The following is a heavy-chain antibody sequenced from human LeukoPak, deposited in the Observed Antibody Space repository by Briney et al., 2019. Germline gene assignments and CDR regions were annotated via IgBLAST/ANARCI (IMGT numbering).Heavy chain of an antibody. CDR1: GGSINSGGYY. D-gene: IGHD3-3*01. J-gene: IGHJ2*01. CDR2: ISHIGST. CDR3: ARAPDYDSWSGTHFDP. V-gene: IGHV4-31*03. Sequence: PSETLSLTCTVSGGSINSGGYYWSWIRQHPGKGLEWIGYISHIGSTYYHPSLKSRLTISLDTSKNQFSLKLSSVTAADTAVYFCARAPDYDSWSGTHFDPWGRGTLVTVSS.